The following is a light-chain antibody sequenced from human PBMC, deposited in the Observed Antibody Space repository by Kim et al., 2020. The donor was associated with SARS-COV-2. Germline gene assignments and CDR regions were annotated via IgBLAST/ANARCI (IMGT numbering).Light chain of an antibody. Sequence: VSVSPGQTASITCSGDKLGDKYACWYQQKPGQSPVLVIYQDSKRPSGIPERFSGSNSGNTATLTISGTQAMDEADYYCQAWDSSVVFGGGTQLSVL. V-gene: IGLV3-1*01. J-gene: IGLJ2*01. CDR2: QDS. CDR3: QAWDSSVV. CDR1: KLGDKY.